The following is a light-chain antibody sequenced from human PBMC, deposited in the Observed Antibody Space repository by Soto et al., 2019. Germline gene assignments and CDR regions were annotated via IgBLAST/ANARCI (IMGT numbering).Light chain of an antibody. Sequence: QSALTQPASVSGSPGQSITISCTGTSSDVGDYNFVSWHQQHPGKAPKLMIYDVSNRPSGVSNRFSGSKSGNTASLTISGLQAEDEADYYCSSYTSSITRYVFGTGTKVTVL. J-gene: IGLJ1*01. CDR1: SSDVGDYNF. CDR3: SSYTSSITRYV. CDR2: DVS. V-gene: IGLV2-14*01.